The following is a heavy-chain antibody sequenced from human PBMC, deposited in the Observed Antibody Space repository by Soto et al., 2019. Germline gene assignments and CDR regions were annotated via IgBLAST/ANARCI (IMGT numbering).Heavy chain of an antibody. V-gene: IGHV1-69*04. J-gene: IGHJ4*02. Sequence: SVKVSCKASGGTFSSYTISWVRQAPGQGLEWMGRIIPILGIANYAQKFQRRVTITADKSTSTAYMELSSLRSEDTAVYYCARDGSDELAQREFDYWGQGTLVTVSS. CDR2: IIPILGIA. CDR3: ARDGSDELAQREFDY. D-gene: IGHD3-10*01. CDR1: GGTFSSYT.